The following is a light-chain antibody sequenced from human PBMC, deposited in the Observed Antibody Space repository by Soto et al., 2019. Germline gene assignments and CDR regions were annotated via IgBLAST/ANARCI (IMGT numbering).Light chain of an antibody. CDR1: QSVSSSY. V-gene: IGKV3-20*01. CDR2: GAS. Sequence: EIVLTQSPGTLSLSPGERATLSCRASQSVSSSYLAWYQQKPGQAPRLLIYGASSTATGIPDRFSGSGSGTDFTLTISRLEPEDFAVYYCQQYGSSPGYTFGKGTKLEIK. J-gene: IGKJ2*01. CDR3: QQYGSSPGYT.